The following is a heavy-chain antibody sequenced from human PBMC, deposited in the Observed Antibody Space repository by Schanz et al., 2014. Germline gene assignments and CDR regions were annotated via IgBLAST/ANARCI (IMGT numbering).Heavy chain of an antibody. D-gene: IGHD3-10*01. J-gene: IGHJ4*02. CDR1: GNTLSAYY. CDR3: ASSIKAYYFDY. Sequence: QVQLVQSGAEVKKPGASVRVSCKASGNTLSAYYIHWIRQAPGQGLEWMGWIDPNSGGTNYAQKFQGRVTMTRDTSISTAYMELSRLRSDDTAVYYCASSIKAYYFDYWGQGTLVTVSS. CDR2: IDPNSGGT. V-gene: IGHV1-2*02.